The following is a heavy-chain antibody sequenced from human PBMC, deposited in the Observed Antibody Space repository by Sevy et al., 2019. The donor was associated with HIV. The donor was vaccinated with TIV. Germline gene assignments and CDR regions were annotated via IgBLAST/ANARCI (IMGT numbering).Heavy chain of an antibody. CDR3: ARDDTASYLPVS. V-gene: IGHV3-48*02. Sequence: GGSLRLSCAASGFTFSDYSLNWVRQAPGKGLEWVSYISRSGTTRHYADSVRGRFTISRDDAKNSLYLQMSSLRDEDTAVYYCARDDTASYLPVSWVQETLVTVSS. CDR2: ISRSGTTR. CDR1: GFTFSDYS. J-gene: IGHJ4*02. D-gene: IGHD3-10*01.